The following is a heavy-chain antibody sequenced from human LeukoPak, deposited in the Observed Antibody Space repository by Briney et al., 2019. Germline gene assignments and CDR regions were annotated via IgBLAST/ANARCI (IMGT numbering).Heavy chain of an antibody. D-gene: IGHD6-19*01. J-gene: IGHJ6*03. CDR1: GYTFTGYY. Sequence: EASVKVSCKASGYTFTGYYMHWVRQAPGQGLEWMGWINPNSGGTNYAQKFQGRVTMTRDTSISTAYMELSRLRSDDTAVYYCARVPYSSGWYFDYYYYYMDVWGKGTTVTVSS. V-gene: IGHV1-2*02. CDR3: ARVPYSSGWYFDYYYYYMDV. CDR2: INPNSGGT.